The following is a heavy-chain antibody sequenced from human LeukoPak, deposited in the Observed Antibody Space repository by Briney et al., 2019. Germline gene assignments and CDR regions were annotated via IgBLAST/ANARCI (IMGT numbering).Heavy chain of an antibody. D-gene: IGHD4-23*01. CDR3: AHSPYDFGGNPGFHYFDS. Sequence: SGPTQSHPRRTLTLTYTCAGFSLSTSGVGVGWIRQPPGKALEWLVFIYWDDDKRYSPSLKSRLTITNDTSNNQVVLTMTNMDPVDTATSSCAHSPYDFGGNPGFHYFDSWGQGTLVTVSS. J-gene: IGHJ4*02. V-gene: IGHV2-5*02. CDR2: IYWDDDK. CDR1: GFSLSTSGVG.